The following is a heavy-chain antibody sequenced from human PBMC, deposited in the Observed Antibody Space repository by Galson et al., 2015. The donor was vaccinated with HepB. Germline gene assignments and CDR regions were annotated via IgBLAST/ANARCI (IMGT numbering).Heavy chain of an antibody. CDR3: ARGGAGGTAAGTGSDY. J-gene: IGHJ4*02. CDR2: IIPILGIA. CDR1: GGTFSSYT. V-gene: IGHV1-69*02. D-gene: IGHD6-13*01. Sequence: VKVSCKASGGTFSSYTISWVRQAPGQGLEWMGRIIPILGIANYAQKFQGRVTITADKSTSTAYMELSSLRSEDTAVYYCARGGAGGTAAGTGSDYWGQGTLVTVSS.